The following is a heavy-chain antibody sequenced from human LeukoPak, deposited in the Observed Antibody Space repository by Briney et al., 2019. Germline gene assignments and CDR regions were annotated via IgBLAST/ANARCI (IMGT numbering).Heavy chain of an antibody. J-gene: IGHJ4*02. CDR3: AKDYYDSSGYYN. D-gene: IGHD3-22*01. Sequence: PGRSLGLSCAASGFTFSSYGMHWVRQAPGKGLEWVAVISYDGSNKYYADSVKGRFTISRDNSKNTLYLQMNSLRAEDTAVYYCAKDYYDSSGYYNWGQGTLVTVPS. CDR2: ISYDGSNK. CDR1: GFTFSSYG. V-gene: IGHV3-30*18.